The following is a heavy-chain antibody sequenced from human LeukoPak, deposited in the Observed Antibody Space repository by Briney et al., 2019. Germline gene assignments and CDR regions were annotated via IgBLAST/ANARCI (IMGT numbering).Heavy chain of an antibody. CDR3: ARRRVAYSAYYFDY. CDR2: IYYTGNT. Sequence: SGTLSLTCTVSGDSITNYFWSWIRQPPGKGLEWIGYIYYTGNTNYKPSLKSRVTISVDTSTNQFSLRLRSVTAADTAVYYCARRRVAYSAYYFDYWGRGTLLTVSS. D-gene: IGHD2-15*01. V-gene: IGHV4-59*01. J-gene: IGHJ4*02. CDR1: GDSITNYF.